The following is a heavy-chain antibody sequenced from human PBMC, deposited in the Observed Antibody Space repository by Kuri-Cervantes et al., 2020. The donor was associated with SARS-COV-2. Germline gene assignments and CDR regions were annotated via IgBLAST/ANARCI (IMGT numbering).Heavy chain of an antibody. CDR2: ISYDGSNK. V-gene: IGHV3-30*04. Sequence: GGSLRLSCAASGFTFSSYAMHWVRQAPGKGLEWVAVISYDGSNKYYADSVKGRFTISRDNSKNTLYLQMNSLRAEDTAVYYCARDLGDIVVVPAVDGMDVWGQGTTVTVSS. D-gene: IGHD2-2*01. J-gene: IGHJ6*02. CDR1: GFTFSSYA. CDR3: ARDLGDIVVVPAVDGMDV.